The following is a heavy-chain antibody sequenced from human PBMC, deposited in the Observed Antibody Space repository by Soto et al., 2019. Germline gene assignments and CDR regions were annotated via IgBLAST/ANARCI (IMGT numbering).Heavy chain of an antibody. CDR2: VRTFDHSS. V-gene: IGHV1-18*01. Sequence: QVQLVQSGAEMKKPGASMKVSCRASGYTFSSYGVSWVRQAPGKGLEWMGWVRTFDHSSIYAEKFQGRVTMTADKITDTAALALRTLTSADTAVYYCARTTVTSRGPGTFDSWGQGTLVSVSS. D-gene: IGHD2-2*01. CDR3: ARTTVTSRGPGTFDS. J-gene: IGHJ4*02. CDR1: GYTFSSYG.